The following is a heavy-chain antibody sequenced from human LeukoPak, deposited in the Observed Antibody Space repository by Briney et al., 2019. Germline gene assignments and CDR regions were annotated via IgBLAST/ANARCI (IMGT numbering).Heavy chain of an antibody. V-gene: IGHV4-61*05. J-gene: IGHJ6*03. CDR3: ARGRIGTMVRGALIYYYYYMDV. D-gene: IGHD3-10*01. CDR1: GGSISSSSYY. Sequence: PSETLSLTCTVSGGSISSSSYYWGWIRQPPGKGLEWIGYIYYSGSTNYNPSLKSRVTISVDTSKNQFSLKLSSVTAADTAVYYCARGRIGTMVRGALIYYYYYMDVWGKGTTVTISS. CDR2: IYYSGST.